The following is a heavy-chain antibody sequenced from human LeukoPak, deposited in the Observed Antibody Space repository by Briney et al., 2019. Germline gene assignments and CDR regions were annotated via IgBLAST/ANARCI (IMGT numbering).Heavy chain of an antibody. CDR3: ARVGCSGGSCYDFDY. D-gene: IGHD2-15*01. J-gene: IGHJ4*02. CDR1: GFTFSSYS. Sequence: GGSLRLSCAASGFTFSSYSMNWVRQAPGKGLEWVSSISSSSSYIYYADTVKGRFTISRDNAKNSLYLQMNSLRAEDTAVYYCARVGCSGGSCYDFDYWGQGTLVTVSS. CDR2: ISSSSSYI. V-gene: IGHV3-21*01.